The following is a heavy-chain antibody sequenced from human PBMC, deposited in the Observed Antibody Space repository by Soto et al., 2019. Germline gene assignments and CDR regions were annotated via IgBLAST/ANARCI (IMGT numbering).Heavy chain of an antibody. CDR2: IYYSGST. J-gene: IGHJ6*03. V-gene: IGHV4-59*08. CDR3: ARHPYSSSSSRPYYYYYMDV. CDR1: GGSISSYY. D-gene: IGHD6-13*01. Sequence: PSETLSLTCTVSGGSISSYYWSWLRQPPGKGLEWIGYIYYSGSTNYNPSLKSRVTISVDTSKNQFSLKLSSVTAADTAVYYCARHPYSSSSSRPYYYYYMDVWGKGTTVTVSS.